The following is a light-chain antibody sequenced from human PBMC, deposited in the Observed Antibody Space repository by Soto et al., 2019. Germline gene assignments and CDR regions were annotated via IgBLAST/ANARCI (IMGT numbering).Light chain of an antibody. CDR2: DVS. CDR1: SSDVGGYNY. J-gene: IGLJ1*01. CDR3: SSYTSSSTLLYV. Sequence: QSVLTQPASVSGSPGQSITISCTGTSSDVGGYNYVSWYQQHPGKAPKLMIYDVSNRPSGVSNRFSGSKSGNTASLTISGLQADEEADYYCSSYTSSSTLLYVFGTGTKLTVL. V-gene: IGLV2-14*01.